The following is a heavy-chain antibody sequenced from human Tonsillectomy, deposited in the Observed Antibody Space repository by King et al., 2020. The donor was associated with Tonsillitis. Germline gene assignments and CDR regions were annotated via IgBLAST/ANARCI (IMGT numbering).Heavy chain of an antibody. J-gene: IGHJ6*03. CDR2: ISSSGSTI. D-gene: IGHD1-26*01. CDR3: ARPPIVGAITYYYYMDV. V-gene: IGHV3-48*03. CDR1: GFTFSSYE. Sequence: VQLVESGGGLVQPGGSLRLSCAASGFTFSSYEMNWVRQAPGRGLEWVSYISSSGSTISYADSVKGRFTISRDNVKNSLYLQMNSLRAEDTAVYYCARPPIVGAITYYYYMDVWGKGTTVTVSS.